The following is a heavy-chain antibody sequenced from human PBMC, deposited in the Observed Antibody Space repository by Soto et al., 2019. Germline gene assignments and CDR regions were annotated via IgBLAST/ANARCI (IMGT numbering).Heavy chain of an antibody. D-gene: IGHD2-15*01. CDR3: SRDVVVGAKALNY. CDR1: GFTFSNYW. J-gene: IGHJ4*02. Sequence: EVQLVESGGGLVQPGGSLRLSCSASGFTFSNYWLTWVRQAPGKGLEWVANIKEDGSEKHYVDSVKSRFTISRDNAKNSLYLQMNSLRVEDTAVYFCSRDVVVGAKALNYWCQGALVTVSS. V-gene: IGHV3-7*01. CDR2: IKEDGSEK.